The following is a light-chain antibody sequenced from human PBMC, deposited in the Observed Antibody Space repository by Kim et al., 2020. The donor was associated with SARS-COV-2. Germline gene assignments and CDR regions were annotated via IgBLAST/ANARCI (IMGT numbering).Light chain of an antibody. CDR2: GAS. CDR3: QQYNNWPPYT. V-gene: IGKV3-15*01. CDR1: QSVSSN. Sequence: VSPGERATRSCRASQSVSSNLAWYQQKPGQAPRLLIYGASTRATGIPARFGGSGSGTEFTLTISSLQSEDFAVYYCQQYNNWPPYTFGQGTKLEI. J-gene: IGKJ2*01.